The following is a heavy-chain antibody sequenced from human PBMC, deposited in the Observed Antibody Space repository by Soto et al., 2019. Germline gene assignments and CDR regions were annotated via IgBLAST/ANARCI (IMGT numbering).Heavy chain of an antibody. J-gene: IGHJ4*02. CDR2: IIPMLGIT. V-gene: IGHV1-69*08. Sequence: QVQLVKSGAEVKKPGSSVKVSCKTSGGTFSNYTINWVQQAPGQGLEWMGRIIPMLGITNYAEKFQGRVTIIADKSTSTAYMELSSLRSEDTAVYYCPRDQGHLTDYYFDYWGQGTLVTVSS. D-gene: IGHD3-3*01. CDR1: GGTFSNYT. CDR3: PRDQGHLTDYYFDY.